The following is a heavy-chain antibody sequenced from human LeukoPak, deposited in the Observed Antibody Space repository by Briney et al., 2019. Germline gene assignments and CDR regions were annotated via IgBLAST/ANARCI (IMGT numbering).Heavy chain of an antibody. CDR1: GGTFSSYA. Sequence: ASVKVSCKASGGTFSSYAISWMRQAPGQGLEWMGRIIPILGIANYAQKFQGRVTITADKSTSTAYMELSSLRSEDTAVYYCASSARVGATRGFDYWGQGTLVTVSS. J-gene: IGHJ4*02. D-gene: IGHD1-26*01. CDR3: ASSARVGATRGFDY. CDR2: IIPILGIA. V-gene: IGHV1-69*04.